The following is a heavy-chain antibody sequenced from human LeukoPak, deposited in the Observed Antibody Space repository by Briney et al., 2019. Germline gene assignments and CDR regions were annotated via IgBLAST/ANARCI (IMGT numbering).Heavy chain of an antibody. D-gene: IGHD3-3*01. Sequence: SETLSLTCAVYGGSFSGYDWSWIRQPPGKGLECIGEINHSGSTNYNPSLKSRVTISVDTSKNQFSLKLSSVTAADTAVYYCARYYDFWSYYYMDVWGKGTTVTVSS. CDR2: INHSGST. V-gene: IGHV4-34*01. CDR3: ARYYDFWSYYYMDV. J-gene: IGHJ6*03. CDR1: GGSFSGYD.